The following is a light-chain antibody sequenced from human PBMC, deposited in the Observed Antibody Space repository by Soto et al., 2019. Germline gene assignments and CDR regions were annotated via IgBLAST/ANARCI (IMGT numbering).Light chain of an antibody. CDR3: QTWDTGARVV. CDR2: LSSDGSH. V-gene: IGLV4-69*01. CDR1: SGHSSYA. Sequence: QSVLTQSPSASASLGASVKLTCTLSSGHSSYAIAWHQQHPEKGPRYLMKLSSDGSHSKGDGIPDRFSGSSSGAERYLTISSLQSEDEADYYCQTWDTGARVVFGGGTKVTVL. J-gene: IGLJ2*01.